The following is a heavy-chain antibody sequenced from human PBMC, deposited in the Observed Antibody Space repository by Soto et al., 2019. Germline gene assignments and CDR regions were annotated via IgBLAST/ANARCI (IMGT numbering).Heavy chain of an antibody. Sequence: GGSLRLSCAASGFTFSTYTMNWVRQAPGKGLEWVSSISSSSDYIYYADSVKGRFTISRDNAKKSLSLQMNSLRAGDTAVYYCASQEVEPPPYYFDSWGQGALVTVSS. J-gene: IGHJ4*02. D-gene: IGHD1-1*01. CDR1: GFTFSTYT. CDR3: ASQEVEPPPYYFDS. V-gene: IGHV3-21*01. CDR2: ISSSSDYI.